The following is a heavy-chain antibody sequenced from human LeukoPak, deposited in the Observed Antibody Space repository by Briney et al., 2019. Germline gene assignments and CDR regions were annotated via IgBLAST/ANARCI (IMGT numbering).Heavy chain of an antibody. Sequence: SETLSLTCTVSGGSISSYSWSWIRQPPGKGLEWIGYSYDTGSTKYNPSLKSRVTISVDTSKNQFSLKLSSVTAADTAVYYCARGGYIYGYWGQGTLVTVSS. CDR2: SYDTGST. D-gene: IGHD5-18*01. V-gene: IGHV4-59*01. CDR3: ARGGYIYGY. J-gene: IGHJ4*02. CDR1: GGSISSYS.